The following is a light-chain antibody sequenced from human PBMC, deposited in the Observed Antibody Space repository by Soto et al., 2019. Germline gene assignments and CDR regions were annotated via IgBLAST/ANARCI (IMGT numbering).Light chain of an antibody. CDR2: KAS. Sequence: IQMNQSPATLSGSVGDRVTITCRASQTISIWLAWYQQKPGKAPKLLIYKASTLKSGVPSRFSGSGSGTEFTLTISSLQTDDFSTYYCQQYHSYWTFGQGTNVDIK. CDR1: QTISIW. CDR3: QQYHSYWT. V-gene: IGKV1-5*03. J-gene: IGKJ1*01.